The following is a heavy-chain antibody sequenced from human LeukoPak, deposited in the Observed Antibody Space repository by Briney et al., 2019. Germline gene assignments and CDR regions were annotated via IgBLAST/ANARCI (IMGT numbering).Heavy chain of an antibody. V-gene: IGHV3-23*01. CDR3: ARDNAYYDFWSGSYYYYYGMDV. CDR1: GFTFSSYA. Sequence: GGSLRLSCAASGFTFSSYAMSWVRQAPGKGLEWVSAISGSGGSTYYADSVKGRFTISRDNSKNTLYLQMNSLRDEDTAVYYCARDNAYYDFWSGSYYYYYGMDVWGQGTTVTVSS. J-gene: IGHJ6*02. D-gene: IGHD3-3*01. CDR2: ISGSGGST.